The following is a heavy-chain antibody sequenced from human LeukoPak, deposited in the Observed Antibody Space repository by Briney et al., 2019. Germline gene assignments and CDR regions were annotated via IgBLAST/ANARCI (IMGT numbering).Heavy chain of an antibody. Sequence: ASVKVSCKASGYTFTGYYMHWVRQAPAQGLEWMGWINPNSGGTNYAQKFQGWVTMTRDTSISTAYMELSRLRSDDTAVYYCARGVYIGGYDRGYYFDYWGQGTLVTVSS. CDR3: ARGVYIGGYDRGYYFDY. J-gene: IGHJ4*02. CDR2: INPNSGGT. CDR1: GYTFTGYY. V-gene: IGHV1-2*04. D-gene: IGHD5-12*01.